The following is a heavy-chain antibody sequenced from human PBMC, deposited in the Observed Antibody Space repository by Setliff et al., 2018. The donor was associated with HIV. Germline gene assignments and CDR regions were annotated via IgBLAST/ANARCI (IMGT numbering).Heavy chain of an antibody. V-gene: IGHV4-38-2*01. CDR3: ARHLLRGYIYIVFDY. D-gene: IGHD5-18*01. Sequence: SETLSLTCAVSASSISSDYCWGWIRQPPRKGLEWIGSTHHSGSTYYNPSLNSRVTISVDTSKNHFSLKLRSVTAADTAVYYCARHLLRGYIYIVFDYWGQGTLVTVSS. CDR1: ASSISSDYC. CDR2: THHSGST. J-gene: IGHJ4*02.